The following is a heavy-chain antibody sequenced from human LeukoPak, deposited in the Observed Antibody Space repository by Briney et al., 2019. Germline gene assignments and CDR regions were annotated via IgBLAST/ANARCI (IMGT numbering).Heavy chain of an antibody. Sequence: PGGSLRLSCAASGFTFSSYEMNWVRQAPGKGLEWVSYISSSGSTIYYADSVKGRSTISRDNSKNTPYLQMNSLRAEDTAVYYCAKVGVWDAFDIWGQGTMVTVSS. CDR3: AKVGVWDAFDI. J-gene: IGHJ3*02. V-gene: IGHV3-48*03. CDR1: GFTFSSYE. D-gene: IGHD2-8*01. CDR2: ISSSGSTI.